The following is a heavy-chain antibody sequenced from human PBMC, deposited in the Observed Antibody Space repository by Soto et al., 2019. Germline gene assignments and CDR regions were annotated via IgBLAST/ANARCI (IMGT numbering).Heavy chain of an antibody. V-gene: IGHV1-8*01. J-gene: IGHJ6*02. CDR2: MNPNSGNT. CDR1: GYTFTSYD. D-gene: IGHD2-2*01. CDR3: ARAIVVVPAAPYYYYYGMDV. Sequence: ASVKVSCKASGYTFTSYDINWVRQATGQGLEWMGWMNPNSGNTGYAQKFQGRVTMTRNTSISTAYMELSSLRSEDTAVYYCARAIVVVPAAPYYYYYGMDVWGQGTTVTVSS.